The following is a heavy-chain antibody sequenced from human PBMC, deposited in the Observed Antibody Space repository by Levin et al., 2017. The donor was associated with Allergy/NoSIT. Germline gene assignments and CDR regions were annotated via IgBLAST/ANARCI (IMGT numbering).Heavy chain of an antibody. V-gene: IGHV3-33*01. CDR1: GFTFSSYG. D-gene: IGHD6-19*01. CDR3: ARDGGVAGTGYYYYMDV. CDR2: IWYDGSNK. Sequence: GGSLRLSCAASGFTFSSYGMHWVRQAPGKGLEWVAVIWYDGSNKYYADSVKGRFTISRDNSKNTLYLQMNSLRAEDTAVYYCARDGGVAGTGYYYYMDVWGKGTTVTVSS. J-gene: IGHJ6*03.